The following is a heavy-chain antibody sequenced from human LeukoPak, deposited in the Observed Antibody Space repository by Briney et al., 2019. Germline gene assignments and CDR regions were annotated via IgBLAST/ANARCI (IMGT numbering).Heavy chain of an antibody. J-gene: IGHJ4*02. V-gene: IGHV1-18*01. CDR3: ARGALRFLEWLYPDY. CDR1: GYTFTSYG. D-gene: IGHD3-3*01. Sequence: ASVKVSCKASGYTFTSYGISWVRQAPGQGLEWMGWISAYNGNTNYAQKLQGRVTMTTDTSTSTAYMALRSLRSDDTAVYYCARGALRFLEWLYPDYWGQGTLVTVSS. CDR2: ISAYNGNT.